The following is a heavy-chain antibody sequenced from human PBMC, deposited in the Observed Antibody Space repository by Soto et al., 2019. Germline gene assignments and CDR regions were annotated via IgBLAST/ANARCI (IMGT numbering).Heavy chain of an antibody. CDR1: GFTLRSYG. J-gene: IGHJ4*02. Sequence: GGSLRLSCAASGFTLRSYGMHWVRQAPGEGLEWVAVISYDGDNKYYADSVKGRFTISRDNSKNTLYLQMNSLKPEDTAVYYCAPSMDTGGYWGQGTLVTVSS. CDR3: APSMDTGGY. CDR2: ISYDGDNK. D-gene: IGHD5-18*01. V-gene: IGHV3-30*03.